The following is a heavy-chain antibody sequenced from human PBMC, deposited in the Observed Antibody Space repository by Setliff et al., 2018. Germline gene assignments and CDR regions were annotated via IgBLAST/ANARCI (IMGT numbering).Heavy chain of an antibody. J-gene: IGHJ4*02. D-gene: IGHD2-21*01. CDR3: ARYRGLEADVVSLINMGDF. CDR1: GYSFTSYG. CDR2: ITTYNDNT. Sequence: ASVKVSCKTSGYSFTSYGISWVRQAPGQGLEWMGHITTYNDNTKYAQKFQGRITVTTDLSTSTAYLDLRSLRSYDTAVYYCARYRGLEADVVSLINMGDFWGQGTLVTVSS. V-gene: IGHV1-18*01.